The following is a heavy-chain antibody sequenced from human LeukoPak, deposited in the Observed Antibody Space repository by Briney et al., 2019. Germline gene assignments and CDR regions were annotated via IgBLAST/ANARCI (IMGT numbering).Heavy chain of an antibody. CDR3: AELGITMVGGV. CDR1: GFTFSSYE. D-gene: IGHD3-10*02. V-gene: IGHV3-48*03. Sequence: GGSLRLSCAASGFTFSSYEMNWVRQAPGKGLEWDSYISSSGSTIYYADSVKGRFTIYRDKAKNSLYLQMNSLRAEDTAVYYFAELGITMVGGVWGKGTTVTISS. CDR2: ISSSGSTI. J-gene: IGHJ6*04.